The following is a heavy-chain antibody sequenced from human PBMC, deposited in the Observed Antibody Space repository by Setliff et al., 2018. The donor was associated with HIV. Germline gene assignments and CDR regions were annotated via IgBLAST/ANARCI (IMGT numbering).Heavy chain of an antibody. D-gene: IGHD6-13*01. Sequence: ETLSLTCAVYGGSFSGYYWSWIRQPPRKRLEWIGELNDSGSTNYNPSLKSRVTISLDTSKKQFSLRLSSVTAADTAVYYCARGGAAAGIVSYYYYYMDVWGKGTTVTVSS. J-gene: IGHJ6*03. CDR3: ARGGAAAGIVSYYYYYMDV. CDR2: LNDSGST. CDR1: GGSFSGYY. V-gene: IGHV4-34*01.